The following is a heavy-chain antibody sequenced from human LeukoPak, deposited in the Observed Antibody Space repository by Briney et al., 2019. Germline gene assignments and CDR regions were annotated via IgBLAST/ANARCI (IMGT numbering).Heavy chain of an antibody. CDR3: ARDPRYYYYYMDV. CDR1: GLTFRSDS. CDR2: ISSISSTI. J-gene: IGHJ6*03. V-gene: IGHV3-48*04. Sequence: RLSRAATGLTFRSDSMTWVREAPGKRLKWVSYISSISSTIYYADSVKGRFTISRDNAKNSLYLQMNSLRAEDTAVYYCARDPRYYYYYMDVWGKGTTVTVSS.